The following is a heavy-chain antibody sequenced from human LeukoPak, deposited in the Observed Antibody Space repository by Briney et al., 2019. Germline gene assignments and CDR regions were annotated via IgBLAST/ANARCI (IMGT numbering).Heavy chain of an antibody. D-gene: IGHD1-14*01. V-gene: IGHV1-46*01. Sequence: ASVKVSCKASGYTFTDYYIHWVRQAPGQGLEWMGIINPSDGSTGYAQKFQGRVTMTRDTPTNTVYMEMSSLRIEDTAVYYCASVYLHGMDVWGQGTTVTISS. CDR3: ASVYLHGMDV. J-gene: IGHJ6*02. CDR1: GYTFTDYY. CDR2: INPSDGST.